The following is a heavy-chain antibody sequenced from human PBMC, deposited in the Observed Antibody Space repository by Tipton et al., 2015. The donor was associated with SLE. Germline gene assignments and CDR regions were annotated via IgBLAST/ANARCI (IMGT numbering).Heavy chain of an antibody. CDR2: IKEDGSEK. Sequence: QLVQSGGGLVQAGGSLRLSCAASGFTFSSSWMNWVRLAPGKGLEWGANIKEDGSEKHYVDSVKDRLTISRDNAKNSLYLQMNSLRDEDTAVYYCARGKYYFDYWGQGALVTVSS. CDR1: GFTFSSSW. V-gene: IGHV3-7*01. D-gene: IGHD2/OR15-2a*01. J-gene: IGHJ4*02. CDR3: ARGKYYFDY.